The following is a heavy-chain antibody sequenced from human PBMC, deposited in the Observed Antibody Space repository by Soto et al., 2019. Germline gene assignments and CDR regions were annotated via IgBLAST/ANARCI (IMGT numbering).Heavy chain of an antibody. D-gene: IGHD3-22*01. CDR2: IYNIGST. J-gene: IGHJ6*02. V-gene: IGHV4-59*08. CDR1: GGSLSGYY. CDR3: GWSPVSSGYYPRWYYYGMDV. Sequence: SETLSLTCTVCGGSLSGYYWSWLRQPPGKGLEWIGYIYNIGSTNYKPSLRSRVTMSIDTSQEQLSLKLSSFTAPDTAVYYCGWSPVSSGYYPRWYYYGMDVWGQGATVTVSS.